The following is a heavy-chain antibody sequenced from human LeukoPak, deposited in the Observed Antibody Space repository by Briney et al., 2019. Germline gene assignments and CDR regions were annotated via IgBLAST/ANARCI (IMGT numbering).Heavy chain of an antibody. Sequence: TASETLSLTCAVYGGSFSGYYWSWIRRPAGKGLESIGHISTSGSTNYNPSLKSRVTISVDTSKNQFSLKLSSVTAADTAVYYCARGVGRDSSGYFRPFDYWGQGTLVTVSS. CDR1: GGSFSGYY. D-gene: IGHD3-22*01. CDR2: ISTSGST. CDR3: ARGVGRDSSGYFRPFDY. J-gene: IGHJ4*02. V-gene: IGHV4-59*10.